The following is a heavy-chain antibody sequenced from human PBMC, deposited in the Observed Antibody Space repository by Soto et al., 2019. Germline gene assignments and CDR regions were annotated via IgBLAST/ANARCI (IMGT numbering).Heavy chain of an antibody. CDR1: GYTFTSYG. J-gene: IGHJ4*02. V-gene: IGHV1-18*01. D-gene: IGHD3-3*01. Sequence: ASVKVSCKASGYTFTSYGISWVLQAPGQGLEWMGWISAYNGNTNYAQKLQGRVTMTTDTSTSTAYMELRSLGSDDTAVYYCARALGKYYDFWSGYSTQFDYWGQGTLVTVSS. CDR3: ARALGKYYDFWSGYSTQFDY. CDR2: ISAYNGNT.